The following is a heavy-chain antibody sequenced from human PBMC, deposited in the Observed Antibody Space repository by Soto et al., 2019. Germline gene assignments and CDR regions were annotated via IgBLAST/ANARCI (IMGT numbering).Heavy chain of an antibody. CDR2: IIPIFGTA. Sequence: GASVKVSCKASGGTFSSYAISWVRQTPGQGLEWMGGIIPIFGTANYAQKFQGRVTITADESTSTAYMELSSLRSEDTAVYYCAREIDYGGNSCWGQGTLVTVSS. CDR3: AREIDYGGNSC. V-gene: IGHV1-69*13. J-gene: IGHJ4*02. CDR1: GGTFSSYA. D-gene: IGHD4-17*01.